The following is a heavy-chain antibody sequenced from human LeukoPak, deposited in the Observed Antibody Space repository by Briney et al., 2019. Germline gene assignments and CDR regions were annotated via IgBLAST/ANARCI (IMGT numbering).Heavy chain of an antibody. Sequence: GRSLRLSCETSGFPFTIYVLHWVRQAPGKGLEWLSAISGGGDSTWYADSVKGRFTISRDNSKNTLSLQMNSLRAEDTTVYYCAKGSSAIRPYYFDYWGQGILVTVSS. CDR3: AKGSSAIRPYYFDY. D-gene: IGHD3-10*01. J-gene: IGHJ4*02. V-gene: IGHV3-23*01. CDR1: GFPFTIYV. CDR2: ISGGGDST.